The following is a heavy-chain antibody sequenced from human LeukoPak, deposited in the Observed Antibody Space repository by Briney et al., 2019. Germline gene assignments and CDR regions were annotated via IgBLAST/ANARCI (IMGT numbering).Heavy chain of an antibody. D-gene: IGHD3-22*01. V-gene: IGHV1-69*01. CDR1: GGTFSSYA. J-gene: IGHJ6*02. CDR3: AKARPLVVVKDYYYYGMDV. CDR2: IIPNFGTA. Sequence: SVKVSCKASGGTFSSYAISWVRQAPGQGLEWMGGIIPNFGTANYAQKLQGRVTITADESTSTAYMELSSLRSEDTAVYYCAKARPLVVVKDYYYYGMDVWGQGTTVTVSS.